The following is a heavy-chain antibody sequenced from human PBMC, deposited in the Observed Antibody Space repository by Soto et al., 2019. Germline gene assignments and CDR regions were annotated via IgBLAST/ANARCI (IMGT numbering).Heavy chain of an antibody. V-gene: IGHV1-3*01. Sequence: ASVKVSCKASGYTFTSYAMHWVRQAPGQRLEWMGWINAGNGNTKYSQKFQGRVTITRDTSASTAYMELSSLRSEDTAVYYCARSLCDILTGSVFNWFDPWGQGTLVTVSS. D-gene: IGHD3-9*01. CDR1: GYTFTSYA. J-gene: IGHJ5*02. CDR2: INAGNGNT. CDR3: ARSLCDILTGSVFNWFDP.